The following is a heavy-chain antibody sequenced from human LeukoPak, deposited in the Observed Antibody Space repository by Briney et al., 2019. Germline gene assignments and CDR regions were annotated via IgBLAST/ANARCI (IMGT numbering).Heavy chain of an antibody. CDR3: AKSSYYDASGYYREYYFDY. Sequence: ETLSLTCAVYGGSFSGYYWSWIRQAPGKGLEWVSSISGSGGSTHYADSVKGRFTISRDKTKNTLYLQMNSLRAEDTAVYYCAKSSYYDASGYYREYYFDYWGQGTLVTVSS. D-gene: IGHD3-22*01. V-gene: IGHV3-23*01. CDR2: ISGSGGST. J-gene: IGHJ4*02. CDR1: GGSFSGYY.